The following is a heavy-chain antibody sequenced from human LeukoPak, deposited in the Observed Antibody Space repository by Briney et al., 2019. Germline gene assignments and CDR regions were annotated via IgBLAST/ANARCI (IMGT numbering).Heavy chain of an antibody. CDR3: ARLVVVITGDAFDI. D-gene: IGHD3-22*01. CDR2: IYSGGST. V-gene: IGHV3-53*01. Sequence: PGGSLRLSCAVPGFTVSSNYMSWVRQAPGKGLEWVSVIYSGGSTYYADSVKGRFTISRDNSKNTLYLQMNSLRAEDTAVYYCARLVVVITGDAFDIWGQGTMVTVSS. J-gene: IGHJ3*02. CDR1: GFTVSSNY.